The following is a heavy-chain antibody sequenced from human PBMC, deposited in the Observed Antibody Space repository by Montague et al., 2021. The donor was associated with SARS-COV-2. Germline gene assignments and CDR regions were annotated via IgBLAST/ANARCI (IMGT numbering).Heavy chain of an antibody. Sequence: TLSLTCAASGASISSGGYTWSWIRRPPGKGLEWIGYIYQSGTTRYNPSLKSRVTMSVDKSKNQFSLQLTSVIAADTAIYFCARSMIRGGLNWFDPWGQGTLVTVSS. J-gene: IGHJ5*02. CDR1: GASISSGGYT. CDR3: ARSMIRGGLNWFDP. CDR2: IYQSGTT. D-gene: IGHD3-10*01. V-gene: IGHV4-30-2*01.